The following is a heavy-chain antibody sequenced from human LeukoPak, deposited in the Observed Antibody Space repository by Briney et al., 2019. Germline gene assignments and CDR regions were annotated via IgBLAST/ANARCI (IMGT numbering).Heavy chain of an antibody. Sequence: GGSLRLSCAASGFTFSSYWMSWVRQAPGKGLEWVANIKQDGSEKYYVDSVKGRFTISRDNAKNSLYLQMNSLRAEDTAVYYCARVWVTSIAAAGLVDYWGQGTLVTVSS. D-gene: IGHD6-13*01. CDR3: ARVWVTSIAAAGLVDY. CDR2: IKQDGSEK. V-gene: IGHV3-7*01. J-gene: IGHJ4*02. CDR1: GFTFSSYW.